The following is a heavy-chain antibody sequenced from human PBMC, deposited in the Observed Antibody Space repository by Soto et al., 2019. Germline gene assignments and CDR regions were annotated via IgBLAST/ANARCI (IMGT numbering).Heavy chain of an antibody. CDR2: IYHSGST. D-gene: IGHD3-16*02. CDR1: SGSSSSSNW. CDR3: AVDYDYIWGSYRPNHY. V-gene: IGHV4-4*02. J-gene: IGHJ4*02. Sequence: SETLSLTCAVSSGSSSSSNWWSWVRQPPGKGLEWIGEIYHSGSTNYNPSLKSRVTISVDKSKNQFSLKLSSVTAADTAVYYCAVDYDYIWGSYRPNHYWGQGTLVTVSS.